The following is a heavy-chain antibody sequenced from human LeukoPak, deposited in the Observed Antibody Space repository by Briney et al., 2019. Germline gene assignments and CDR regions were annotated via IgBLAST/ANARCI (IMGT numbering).Heavy chain of an antibody. V-gene: IGHV3-69-1*01. J-gene: IGHJ4*02. Sequence: GGSLRLSCAASGFTFNDYIMNWVRQAPGKGLEWVSSITTSNDIYYADSVKGRFTTSRDNAKHSLYLQMNSLRADDTAVYYCARDFEERGYYLADFDSWGQGTLVTVSS. D-gene: IGHD3-22*01. CDR3: ARDFEERGYYLADFDS. CDR2: ITTSNDI. CDR1: GFTFNDYI.